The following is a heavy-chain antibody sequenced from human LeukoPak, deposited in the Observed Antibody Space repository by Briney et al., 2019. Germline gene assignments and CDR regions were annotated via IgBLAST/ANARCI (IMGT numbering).Heavy chain of an antibody. J-gene: IGHJ4*02. Sequence: PSETLSLTCTVSGGSISSSSYYWGWIRQPPGKGLEWIGSIYFSGTTYYNPSLKSRVTISVDTSKNQFSLELSSVTAADTAVYYCARDSPYCGGDCYPPGWGQGTLVTVSS. D-gene: IGHD2-21*02. CDR3: ARDSPYCGGDCYPPG. V-gene: IGHV4-39*07. CDR1: GGSISSSSYY. CDR2: IYFSGTT.